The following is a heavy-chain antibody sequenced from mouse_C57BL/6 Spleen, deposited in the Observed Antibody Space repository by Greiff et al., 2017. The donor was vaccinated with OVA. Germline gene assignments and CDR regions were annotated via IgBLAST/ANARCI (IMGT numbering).Heavy chain of an antibody. D-gene: IGHD2-3*01. Sequence: QVHVQQSGPGLVQPSPSLSISCTVSGFSLTSYGVHWVRQSPGQGLEWLGVIWRGGSTDYNAAFKSKLSITKDNSKSQVFLKMNSLQADDTAIYYCARNDGYSSWFAYWGQGTLVTVSA. CDR3: ARNDGYSSWFAY. CDR1: GFSLTSYG. J-gene: IGHJ3*01. CDR2: IWRGGST. V-gene: IGHV2-5*01.